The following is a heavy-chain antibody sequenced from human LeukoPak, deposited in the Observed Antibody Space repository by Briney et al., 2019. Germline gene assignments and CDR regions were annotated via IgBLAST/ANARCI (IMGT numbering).Heavy chain of an antibody. CDR3: ATGGPNYYDSSGRPNYYYGMDV. Sequence: ASVKVSCKVSGYTLTELSMHWVRQAPGKGLEWMGGFDPEDGETIYAQKFQGRVTMTEDTSTDTAYMELSSLRSEDTAVYYCATGGPNYYDSSGRPNYYYGMDVWGQGTMVTVSS. D-gene: IGHD3-22*01. J-gene: IGHJ6*02. CDR2: FDPEDGET. V-gene: IGHV1-24*01. CDR1: GYTLTELS.